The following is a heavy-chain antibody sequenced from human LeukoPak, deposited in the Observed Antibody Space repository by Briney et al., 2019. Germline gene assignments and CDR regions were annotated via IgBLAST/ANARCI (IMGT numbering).Heavy chain of an antibody. Sequence: GGSLRLSCAASRFTFTTCAMSWVRRAPGKGLEWLSTISNSGDNTYYADSVKGRFTISRDNSKNTLSLQMNSLRADDTAVYYCAKSHSVGYRGYFDSWGQGALVTVSS. V-gene: IGHV3-23*01. CDR1: RFTFTTCA. D-gene: IGHD5-18*01. CDR2: ISNSGDNT. CDR3: AKSHSVGYRGYFDS. J-gene: IGHJ4*02.